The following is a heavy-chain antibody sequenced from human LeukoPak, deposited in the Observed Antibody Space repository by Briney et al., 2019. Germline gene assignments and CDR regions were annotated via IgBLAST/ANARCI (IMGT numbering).Heavy chain of an antibody. J-gene: IGHJ4*02. CDR3: ARLSGDSIGYFYYFDY. Sequence: PGGSLRLSCAASGFTVSSNYMSWVRQAPGKGLEWVSVIYSGGSTYYADSVKGRFTISRDNSKNTLYLQMNSLRAEDTAVYYCARLSGDSIGYFYYFDYWGQGTLVTVSS. D-gene: IGHD3-22*01. CDR1: GFTVSSNY. CDR2: IYSGGST. V-gene: IGHV3-53*01.